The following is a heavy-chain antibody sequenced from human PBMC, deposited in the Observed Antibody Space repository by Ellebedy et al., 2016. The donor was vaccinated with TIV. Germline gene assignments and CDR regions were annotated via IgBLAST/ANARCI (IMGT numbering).Heavy chain of an antibody. D-gene: IGHD5-18*01. CDR2: INPSGGSA. V-gene: IGHV1-46*01. CDR3: ARFLIQHPVEGMDV. Sequence: AASVKVSCKASGYTFTSHYMHWVRQAPGQGLEWMGVINPSGGSARYAQKFQGRVAMTSDTSTSTVYMELSSLRSDDTAVYYCARFLIQHPVEGMDVWGPGTTVTVTS. J-gene: IGHJ6*02. CDR1: GYTFTSHY.